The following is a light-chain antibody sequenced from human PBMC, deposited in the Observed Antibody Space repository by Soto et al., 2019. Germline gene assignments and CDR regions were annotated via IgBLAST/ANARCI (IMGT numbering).Light chain of an antibody. V-gene: IGKV1-39*01. CDR3: QQSYSTPPGT. CDR1: QSISTY. Sequence: DIQMTQSPSSLSASVGDRVTITCRASQSISTYLIWYRQKPGKAPKLLIYATSSLQSGVPSRFSGSGSGTDFTLTISSLQPEDFATYYCQQSYSTPPGTFGQGTKV. J-gene: IGKJ1*01. CDR2: ATS.